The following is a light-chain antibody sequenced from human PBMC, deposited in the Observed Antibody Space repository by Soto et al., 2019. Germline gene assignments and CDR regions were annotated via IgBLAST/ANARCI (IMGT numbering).Light chain of an antibody. CDR3: SSYTSTNTLV. CDR1: SSHVGDYNY. Sequence: QSALTQPASVSGSPGQSITLSCTGTSSHVGDYNYVSWYQPHPGKAPKLIIYGVSNRPSGISNRFSCSKSGNTASLTISGLQAEDEADYYCSSYTSTNTLVFGGGTKLTVL. CDR2: GVS. V-gene: IGLV2-14*01. J-gene: IGLJ2*01.